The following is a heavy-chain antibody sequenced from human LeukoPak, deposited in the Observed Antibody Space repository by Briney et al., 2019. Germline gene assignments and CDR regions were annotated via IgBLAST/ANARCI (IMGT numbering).Heavy chain of an antibody. Sequence: PSETLSLTCAVYGGSFSGYYWSWICQPPGKGLEWIGEINHSGSTNYNPSLKSRVTISVDTSKNQFSLKLSSVTAADAAVYYCARERVVVTAILDAFDIWGQGTMVTVSS. CDR1: GGSFSGYY. CDR2: INHSGST. J-gene: IGHJ3*02. V-gene: IGHV4-34*01. D-gene: IGHD2-21*02. CDR3: ARERVVVTAILDAFDI.